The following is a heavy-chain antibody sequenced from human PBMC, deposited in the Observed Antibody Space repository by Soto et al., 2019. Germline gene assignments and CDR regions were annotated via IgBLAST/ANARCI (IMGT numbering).Heavy chain of an antibody. D-gene: IGHD1-26*01. V-gene: IGHV3-23*01. J-gene: IGHJ4*02. CDR1: GFTFSSYA. CDR2: ISGSGGST. Sequence: GGSLRLSCAASGFTFSSYAMSWVRQAPGKGLEWVSAISGSGGSTYYADSVKGRFTISRDNSKNTLYLQMNSLRAEDTAVYYCAKDTLIAKSPIVAANFDYWGQGTLVTVSS. CDR3: AKDTLIAKSPIVAANFDY.